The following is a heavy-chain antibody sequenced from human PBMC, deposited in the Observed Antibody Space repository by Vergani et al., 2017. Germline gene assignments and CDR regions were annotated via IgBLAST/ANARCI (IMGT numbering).Heavy chain of an antibody. Sequence: QVQLVESGGGVVQRGGSLRLSCATSGFTLSNYDMQWIRQGPGKGLEFVAFIQFDGSNQYYADSVKGRFTLSRDFSKNTLFLQMNSLRAEDTAVYYCARARKXRFGVVWENWFDPWGQGTLVTVSS. CDR2: IQFDGSNQ. V-gene: IGHV3-30*02. CDR1: GFTLSNYD. CDR3: ARARKXRFGVVWENWFDP. D-gene: IGHD3-3*01. J-gene: IGHJ5*02.